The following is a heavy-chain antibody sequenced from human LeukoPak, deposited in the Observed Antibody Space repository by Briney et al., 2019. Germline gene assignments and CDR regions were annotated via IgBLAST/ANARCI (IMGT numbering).Heavy chain of an antibody. CDR1: GFSFSTNS. CDR3: ARIRGDLGAFDM. V-gene: IGHV3-21*01. Sequence: PGGSLRLSCAASGFSFSTNSMNWVRQAPGKGLEWVSYISSSGSHISYSDSLKGRFTISRDNAKNSLYLQMNSLSAEDTAVYYCARIRGDLGAFDMWGQGTMVTVSS. D-gene: IGHD4-17*01. J-gene: IGHJ3*02. CDR2: ISSSGSHI.